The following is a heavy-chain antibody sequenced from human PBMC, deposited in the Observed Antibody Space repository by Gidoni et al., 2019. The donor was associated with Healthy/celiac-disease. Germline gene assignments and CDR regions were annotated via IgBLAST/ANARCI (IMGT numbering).Heavy chain of an antibody. CDR2: IDSGGST. CDR3: ARVGCSSTSCYNY. D-gene: IGHD2-2*02. CDR1: GFTVSSNY. V-gene: IGHV3-66*02. J-gene: IGHJ4*02. Sequence: EMQLVESGGGLVQPGGSLRLSCAASGFTVSSNYMSWVRQAPGKGLEWVSVIDSGGSTYYADSVKGRFTISRDNSKNTLYLQMNSLRAEDTAVYYCARVGCSSTSCYNYWGQGTLVTVSS.